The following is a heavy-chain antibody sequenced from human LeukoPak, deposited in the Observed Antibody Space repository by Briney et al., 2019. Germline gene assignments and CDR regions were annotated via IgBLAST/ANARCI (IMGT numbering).Heavy chain of an antibody. CDR2: INPNSGGT. J-gene: IGHJ4*02. D-gene: IGHD5-18*01. V-gene: IGHV1-2*06. CDR1: GYTFTGYY. CDR3: ARESGGGYSYGRGDY. Sequence: ASVKVTCKASGYTFTGYYMHWVRQAPGQGLEWMGRINPNSGGTNYAQKFQGRVTMTRDTSISTAYMELSRLRSDDTAVYYCARESGGGYSYGRGDYWGQGTLATVSS.